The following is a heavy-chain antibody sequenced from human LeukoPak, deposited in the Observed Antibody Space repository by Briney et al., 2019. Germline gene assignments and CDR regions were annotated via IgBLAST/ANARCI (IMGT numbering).Heavy chain of an antibody. J-gene: IGHJ4*02. CDR3: ARDMRPIYDFWSGYSAFDY. V-gene: IGHV3-48*02. D-gene: IGHD3-3*01. CDR1: GFTFSSYS. Sequence: GGSLRLSCAASGFTFSSYSLSWVRQAPRKGLEWVSYISSSSTTIYYADSVKGRFTISRDNAKNSLYLQMNSLRDEDTAVYYCARDMRPIYDFWSGYSAFDYWGQGTLVTVSS. CDR2: ISSSSTTI.